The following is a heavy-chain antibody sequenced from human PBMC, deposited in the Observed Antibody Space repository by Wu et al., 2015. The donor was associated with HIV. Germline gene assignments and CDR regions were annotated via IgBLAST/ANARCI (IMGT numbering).Heavy chain of an antibody. Sequence: QVQLVQSGSEVKKPGASMKVSCRTSGYIFINYYIQWVRQAPGQGLEWMGWINPNSGGTNYAQKFQGRVTMTRDTSISTAYMELSRLRSDDTAVYYCARDQGDRYDIPLTWGDYYYGMDVWGQGTTVTVSS. V-gene: IGHV1-2*02. CDR2: INPNSGGT. CDR1: GYIFINYY. J-gene: IGHJ6*02. CDR3: ARDQGDRYDIPLTWGDYYYGMDV. D-gene: IGHD3-9*01.